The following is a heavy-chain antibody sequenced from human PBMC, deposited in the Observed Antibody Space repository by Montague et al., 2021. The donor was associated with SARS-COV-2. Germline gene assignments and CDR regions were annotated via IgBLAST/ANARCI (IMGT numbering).Heavy chain of an antibody. CDR2: ISYRGDP. D-gene: IGHD1-1*01. Sequence: SETLSLTCTVSGGSISSSNYYWGWVRQPPGKGPEWIGSISYRGDPYYNPSLKSRLTISVDTSQNQFSLKLSSVTAADTAVYYCAKPPATGNYYYWGQGTLVTVSS. V-gene: IGHV4-39*01. CDR1: GGSISSSNYY. J-gene: IGHJ4*02. CDR3: AKPPATGNYYY.